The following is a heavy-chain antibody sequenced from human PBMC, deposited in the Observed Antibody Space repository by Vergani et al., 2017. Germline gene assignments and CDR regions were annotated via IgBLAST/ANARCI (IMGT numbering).Heavy chain of an antibody. CDR2: IYYSGST. CDR3: ARHLAYCGGDCYPYYYGMDV. J-gene: IGHJ6*02. CDR1: GGSISSYY. D-gene: IGHD2-21*02. Sequence: QVQLQESGPGLVKPSETLSLTCTVSGGSISSYYWSWIRQPPGKGLEWIGSIYYSGSTYYNPSLKSRVTISVDTSKNQFSLKLSSVTAADTAVYYCARHLAYCGGDCYPYYYGMDVWGQGTTVTVSS. V-gene: IGHV4-59*05.